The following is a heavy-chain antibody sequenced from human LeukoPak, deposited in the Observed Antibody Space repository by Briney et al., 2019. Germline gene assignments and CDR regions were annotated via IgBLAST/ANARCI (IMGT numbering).Heavy chain of an antibody. CDR2: IKQDGSEK. J-gene: IGHJ4*02. Sequence: GGTLRLLCAASGFTFRSYCMICVREAPGKGREWVANIKQDGSEKYYVDSVKGRFTISRDNAKNSLYLQMNSLRAEDTAVYYCARGERLHDYWGQGTLVTVSS. CDR3: ARGERLHDY. D-gene: IGHD5-24*01. V-gene: IGHV3-7*01. CDR1: GFTFRSYC.